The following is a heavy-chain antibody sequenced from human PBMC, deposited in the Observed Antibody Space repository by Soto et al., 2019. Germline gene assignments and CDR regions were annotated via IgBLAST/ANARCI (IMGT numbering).Heavy chain of an antibody. D-gene: IGHD3-22*01. Sequence: QVQLVESGGGVVQPGRSLRLSCAASGFTFSSYAMHWVRQAPGKGLEWVAVISYDGGNKYYADSVKGRFTIPRDNSKNTLYLQMNSLRAEDTAVNYCARAFNYYDTSGYYLSWYFDLWGRGTLVTVSS. CDR2: ISYDGGNK. J-gene: IGHJ2*01. CDR3: ARAFNYYDTSGYYLSWYFDL. V-gene: IGHV3-30-3*01. CDR1: GFTFSSYA.